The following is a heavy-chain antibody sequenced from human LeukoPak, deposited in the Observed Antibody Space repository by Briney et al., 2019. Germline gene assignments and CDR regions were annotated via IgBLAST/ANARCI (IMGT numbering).Heavy chain of an antibody. D-gene: IGHD1-1*01. V-gene: IGHV4-34*01. CDR2: INHGGRT. Sequence: PSETLSLTCGVDAAFFQSYYWSSFRQPPGKGLEWLGEINHGGRTNYTPSLKGRVTISIDTSKHQVFLNLRSATAADTAVYFCATTDGRDGNAGYWGQGNLVTVSS. CDR3: ATTDGRDGNAGY. CDR1: AAFFQSYY. J-gene: IGHJ4*02.